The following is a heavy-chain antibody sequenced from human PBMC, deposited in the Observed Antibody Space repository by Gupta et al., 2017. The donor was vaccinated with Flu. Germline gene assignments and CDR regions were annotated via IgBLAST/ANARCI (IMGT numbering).Heavy chain of an antibody. D-gene: IGHD2-21*01. CDR3: AREANCDLFCTQFDH. Sequence: EVQLVQSGGGSIQPGGSLRLSCSGTGFTFTSYRMHWVRHFPGKGLEWVSRCDRQGAGTYVDSVKGRFLVSRDDATNTVHLQMNNVRVEDTAEYFCAREANCDLFCTQFDHWGQGVLVTVSP. CDR1: GFTFTSYR. J-gene: IGHJ4*02. V-gene: IGHV3-74*01. CDR2: CDRQGAGT.